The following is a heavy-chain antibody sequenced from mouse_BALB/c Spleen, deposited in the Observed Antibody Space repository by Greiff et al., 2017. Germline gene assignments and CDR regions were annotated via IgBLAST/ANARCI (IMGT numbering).Heavy chain of an antibody. CDR1: GFTFSSFG. V-gene: IGHV5-17*02. D-gene: IGHD6-1*01. Sequence: EVKLMESGGGLVQPGGSRKLSCAASGFTFSSFGMHWVRQAPEKGLEWVAYISSGSSTIYYADTVKGRFTISRDNPKNTLFLQMTSLRSADTAMYYCARSASPAWFAYWGQGTLVTVSA. CDR3: ARSASPAWFAY. J-gene: IGHJ3*01. CDR2: ISSGSSTI.